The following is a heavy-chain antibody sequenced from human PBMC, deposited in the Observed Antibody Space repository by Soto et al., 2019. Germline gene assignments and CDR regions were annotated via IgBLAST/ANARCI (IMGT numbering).Heavy chain of an antibody. D-gene: IGHD1-26*01. V-gene: IGHV1-69*02. CDR3: ASLSGSYSNDAFDI. J-gene: IGHJ3*02. CDR1: GGTFSSYT. Sequence: QVQLVQSGAEVKKPGSSVKVSCKASGGTFSSYTISWVRQAPGQGLEWMGRIIPILGIANYAQKFQGRVTXTAXKSTSTAYMELSSLRSEDTAVYYCASLSGSYSNDAFDIWGQGTMVTVSS. CDR2: IIPILGIA.